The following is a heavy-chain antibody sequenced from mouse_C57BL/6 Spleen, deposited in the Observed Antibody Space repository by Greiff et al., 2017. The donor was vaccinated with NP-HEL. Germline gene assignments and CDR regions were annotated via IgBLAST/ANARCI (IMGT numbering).Heavy chain of an antibody. Sequence: EVMLVESGGGLVKPGGSLKLSCAASGFTFSDYGMHWVRQAPEKGLEWVAYISSGSSTIYYADTVKGRFTISRDNAKNTLFLQMTSLRSEDTAMYYCARQNIYYDYAFDYWGQGTTLTVSS. CDR3: ARQNIYYDYAFDY. CDR1: GFTFSDYG. D-gene: IGHD2-4*01. J-gene: IGHJ2*01. CDR2: ISSGSSTI. V-gene: IGHV5-17*01.